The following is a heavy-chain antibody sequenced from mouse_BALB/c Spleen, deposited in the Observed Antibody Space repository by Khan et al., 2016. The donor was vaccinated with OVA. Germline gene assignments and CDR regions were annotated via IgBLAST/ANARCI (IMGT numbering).Heavy chain of an antibody. D-gene: IGHD3-3*01. J-gene: IGHJ3*01. Sequence: EVQLQESGPGLVKPSQSLSLTCTVTGYSITSDYAWNWIRQFPGNKLEWMCYISYSGSTSYTPSLKSRISLTLDTSKSPLFLQLNSVTTEDTATYYCTGGRAYWGQGTLVTVSA. V-gene: IGHV3-2*02. CDR3: TGGRAY. CDR2: ISYSGST. CDR1: GYSITSDYA.